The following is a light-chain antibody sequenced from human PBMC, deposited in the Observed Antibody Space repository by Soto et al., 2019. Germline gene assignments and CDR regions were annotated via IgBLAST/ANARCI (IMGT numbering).Light chain of an antibody. V-gene: IGLV2-23*02. J-gene: IGLJ2*01. CDR2: EVN. CDR1: NGDVGSYDL. Sequence: QSALTQPASVSGSPGQSITISCTGTNGDVGSYDLVSWYQRYPGEAPKLIIYEVNKRPSGISKRFSGSKSANTASLTISGLQADDEAEYYCCSNAGSNSLIFGGGTKLTVL. CDR3: CSNAGSNSLI.